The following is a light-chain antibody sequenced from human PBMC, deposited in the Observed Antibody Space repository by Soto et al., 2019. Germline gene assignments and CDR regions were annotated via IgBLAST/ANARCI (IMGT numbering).Light chain of an antibody. V-gene: IGLV2-23*01. CDR3: CSYAGSSTPGV. J-gene: IGLJ3*02. Sequence: QSVLTQPASVSGSPGQSITNSCTGTSSDVGSYNLVSWYQQHPGKAPKLMIYEGSKRPSGVSNRFSGSKSGNTASLTISGLQAEDEADYYCCSYAGSSTPGVFGGGTKLTVL. CDR2: EGS. CDR1: SSDVGSYNL.